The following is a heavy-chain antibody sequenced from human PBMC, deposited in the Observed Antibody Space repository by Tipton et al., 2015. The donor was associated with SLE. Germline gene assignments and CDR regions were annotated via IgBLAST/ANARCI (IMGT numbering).Heavy chain of an antibody. D-gene: IGHD3-10*01. Sequence: LSLTCAASGFTFSTYGMNWVRQAPGKGLEWVSYISSSSSTIYYADSVKGRFTISRDNAKNSLYLQMNSLRAEDTAVYYCARDGSLYYGSGSYYIPDNWFDPWGQGTLVTVSS. CDR2: ISSSSSTI. CDR3: ARDGSLYYGSGSYYIPDNWFDP. V-gene: IGHV3-48*01. CDR1: GFTFSTYG. J-gene: IGHJ5*02.